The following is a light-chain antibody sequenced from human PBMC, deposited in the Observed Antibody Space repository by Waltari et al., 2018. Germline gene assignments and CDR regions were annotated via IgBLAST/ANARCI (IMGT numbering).Light chain of an antibody. Sequence: QSALTQPRSVSGSPGQSVTISCSGTSSDIGAYNYVSWYQQYPGKVPKLLIYDVNKRPSGVPDRFSGSKSGNTASRTISGLQAEDEADYYCCSHVGRRLHWVFGEGTKLTVL. CDR1: SSDIGAYNY. CDR3: CSHVGRRLHWV. J-gene: IGLJ3*02. V-gene: IGLV2-11*01. CDR2: DVN.